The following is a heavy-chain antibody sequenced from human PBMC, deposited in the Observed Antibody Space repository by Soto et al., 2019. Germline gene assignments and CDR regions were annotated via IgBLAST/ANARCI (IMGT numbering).Heavy chain of an antibody. D-gene: IGHD6-19*01. V-gene: IGHV3-30-3*01. CDR2: ISYDGSNK. CDR1: GFTFSSYA. Sequence: QVQLVESGGGVVQPGRSLRLSCAASGFTFSSYAMHWVRQAPGKGLEWVAVISYDGSNKYYADSVKGRFTISRDKSKNTQYLQMNSLRAEDTAVYYCASERGQDSGWFYFDYWGQGALDTVSS. CDR3: ASERGQDSGWFYFDY. J-gene: IGHJ4*02.